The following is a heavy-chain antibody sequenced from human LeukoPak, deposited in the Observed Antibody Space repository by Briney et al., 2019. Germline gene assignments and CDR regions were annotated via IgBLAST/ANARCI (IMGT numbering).Heavy chain of an antibody. V-gene: IGHV1-46*01. CDR3: ASEQRGGLSANLGGLFASYYTYYYMDV. CDR1: GYTFTMYF. CDR2: INPSDGAT. Sequence: ASVKVSCKASGYTFTMYFIHWVRQAPGQGLEWMGMINPSDGATTYAQRFQARVTVTRDMSTTTVYMDLRSLRSEDTAVYFCASEQRGGLSANLGGLFASYYTYYYMDVWGRGTTVTVSS. D-gene: IGHD3-16*01. J-gene: IGHJ6*03.